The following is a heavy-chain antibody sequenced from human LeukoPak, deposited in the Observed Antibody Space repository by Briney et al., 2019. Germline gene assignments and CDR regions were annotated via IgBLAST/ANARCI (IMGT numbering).Heavy chain of an antibody. CDR1: GFTVSSNS. CDR2: IYSDNT. V-gene: IGHV3-53*01. Sequence: GGSLRLSCTVSGFTVSSNSMSWVRQAPGKGLEWVSFIYSDNTHYSDSVKGRFTISRDNSKNTLYLQMNSLRAEDTAVYYCAKSSAIIAARQGFAYWGQGTLVTVSS. CDR3: AKSSAIIAARQGFAY. J-gene: IGHJ4*02. D-gene: IGHD6-6*01.